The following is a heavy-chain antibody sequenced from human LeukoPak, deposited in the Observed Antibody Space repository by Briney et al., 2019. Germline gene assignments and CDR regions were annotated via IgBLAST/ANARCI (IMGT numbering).Heavy chain of an antibody. CDR3: ARVSTVLRYFDWPPGGAFDI. J-gene: IGHJ3*02. Sequence: ASVKVSCKASGYTFTSYYMHWVRQAPGQGLEWMGIINPSGGSTSYAQKFQGRVTMTRDTSTSTVYMELSSLRSEDTAVYYCARVSTVLRYFDWPPGGAFDIWGQGTMVTVSS. D-gene: IGHD3-9*01. CDR2: INPSGGST. CDR1: GYTFTSYY. V-gene: IGHV1-46*01.